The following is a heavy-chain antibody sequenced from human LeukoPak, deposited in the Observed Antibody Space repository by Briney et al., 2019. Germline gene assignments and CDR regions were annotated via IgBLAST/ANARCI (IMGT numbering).Heavy chain of an antibody. J-gene: IGHJ4*02. D-gene: IGHD3-22*01. CDR2: ISWNSGSI. CDR3: AKDSARAYYDSSGYYSPAYFDY. V-gene: IGHV3-9*01. Sequence: GGSLRLSCAASGFTFDDYAMHWVRQAPGKGLEWVSGISWNSGSIGYADSVKSRFTISRDNAKNSLYLQMNSLRAEDTALYYCAKDSARAYYDSSGYYSPAYFDYWGQGTLVTVSS. CDR1: GFTFDDYA.